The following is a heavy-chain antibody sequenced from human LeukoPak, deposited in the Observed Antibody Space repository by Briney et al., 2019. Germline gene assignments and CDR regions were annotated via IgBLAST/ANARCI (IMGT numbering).Heavy chain of an antibody. CDR1: GYTFTSYY. J-gene: IGHJ2*01. CDR2: INPSSGST. D-gene: IGHD1-26*01. CDR3: ARAENEEEWELRIRGHWYFDL. V-gene: IGHV1-46*01. Sequence: ASVKVSCKASGYTFTSYYMHWVRQAPGQGLEWMGIINPSSGSTSYAQKFQGRVTMTRDTSTSTVYMELSSLRSEDTAVYYCARAENEEEWELRIRGHWYFDLWGRGTLVTVSS.